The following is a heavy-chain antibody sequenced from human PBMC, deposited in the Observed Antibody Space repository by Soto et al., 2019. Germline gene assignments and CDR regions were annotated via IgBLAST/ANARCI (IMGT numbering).Heavy chain of an antibody. CDR2: IISFFGTA. Sequence: SVKVSCKASGGTFSTFGISWVRQAPGQGLEWMGGIISFFGTARYSQKFEDRITITADESTNTVYMDLRSLTSEDTAIYYCAKSAPMDAGDKYYYDFWGQGALVTVSS. J-gene: IGHJ4*02. CDR3: AKSAPMDAGDKYYYDF. CDR1: GGTFSTFG. D-gene: IGHD4-17*01. V-gene: IGHV1-69*13.